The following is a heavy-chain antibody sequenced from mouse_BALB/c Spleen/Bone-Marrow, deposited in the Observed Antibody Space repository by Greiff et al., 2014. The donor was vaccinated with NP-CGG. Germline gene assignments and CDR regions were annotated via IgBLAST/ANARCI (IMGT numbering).Heavy chain of an antibody. Sequence: VQRVESGPELVNPGASVKISCKTSGYTFSYSWMNWVRQRPGQGLEWIGRIYPEDGDTNYNGRFKGKATLTADKSSNTTYMQLSSLTSVDSAVYFCARNPHYYAMDYWGQGTSVTVSS. CDR2: IYPEDGDT. V-gene: IGHV1-82*01. CDR3: ARNPHYYAMDY. J-gene: IGHJ4*01. CDR1: GYTFSYSW.